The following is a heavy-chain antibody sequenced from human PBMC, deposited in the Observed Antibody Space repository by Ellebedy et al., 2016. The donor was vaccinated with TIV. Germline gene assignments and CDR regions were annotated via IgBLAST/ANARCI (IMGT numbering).Heavy chain of an antibody. Sequence: GGSLRLXXAASGFTFSSYSMNWVRQAPGKGLEWVSYISSSSSTIYYADSVKGRFTISRDNAKNSLYLQMNSLRAEDTAVYYCARKRRSDAFDIWGQGTMVTVSS. CDR3: ARKRRSDAFDI. CDR2: ISSSSSTI. V-gene: IGHV3-48*04. CDR1: GFTFSSYS. J-gene: IGHJ3*02.